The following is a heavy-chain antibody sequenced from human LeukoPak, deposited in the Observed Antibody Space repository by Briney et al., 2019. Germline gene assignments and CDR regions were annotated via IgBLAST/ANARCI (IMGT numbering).Heavy chain of an antibody. J-gene: IGHJ3*02. CDR1: GGSLSSSSYY. Sequence: SETLSLSCTVSGGSLSSSSYYWGWIRQPPRKGLELVGCIYYSGSTYHNPSLKSRATISVDTSKNQFSLKLSSVTAADTAVYYCARLSIAVAGTRAFDIWGQGTMVTVSS. CDR3: ARLSIAVAGTRAFDI. D-gene: IGHD6-19*01. CDR2: IYYSGST. V-gene: IGHV4-39*01.